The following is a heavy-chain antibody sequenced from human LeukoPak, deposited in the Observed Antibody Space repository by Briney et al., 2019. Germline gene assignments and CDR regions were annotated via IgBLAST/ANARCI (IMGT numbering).Heavy chain of an antibody. CDR3: ASCSYYDYVWGSYRLCAFDI. CDR1: GYTFTSYD. J-gene: IGHJ3*02. Sequence: ASVKVSCKASGYTFTSYDINWVRQATGQGLEWMGWMNPNSGNTGYAQKFQGRVTMTRNTSISTAYMELSSLRSEDTAVYYCASCSYYDYVWGSYRLCAFDIWGQGTMVTVSS. D-gene: IGHD3-16*02. CDR2: MNPNSGNT. V-gene: IGHV1-8*01.